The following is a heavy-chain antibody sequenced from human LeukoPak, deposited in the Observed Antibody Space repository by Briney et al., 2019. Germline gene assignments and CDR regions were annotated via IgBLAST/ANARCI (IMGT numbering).Heavy chain of an antibody. V-gene: IGHV3-30*14. CDR3: ARDVLWFGEFVGMDV. D-gene: IGHD3-10*01. CDR2: ISYDGSNK. J-gene: IGHJ6*02. Sequence: GGSLRLSCAASGFTFSSYAMHWVRQAPGKGLEWVAVISYDGSNKYYADSVKGRFTISRDNSKNTLYLQMNSLRAEDTAVYYCARDVLWFGEFVGMDVWGQGTTVTVSS. CDR1: GFTFSSYA.